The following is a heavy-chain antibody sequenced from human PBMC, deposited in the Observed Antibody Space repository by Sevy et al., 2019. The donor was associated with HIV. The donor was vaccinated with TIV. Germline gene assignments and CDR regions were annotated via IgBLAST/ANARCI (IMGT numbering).Heavy chain of an antibody. V-gene: IGHV3-23*01. J-gene: IGHJ4*02. CDR1: GFTFSSYA. Sequence: GGSLRLSCAASGFTFSSYAMSWVRQAPGKGLEWVSAISGSGGSTYYADSVKGRFTISRDNSKNTLYLQMNSLRAEDTAVYYCAKAPYSGSYYYFDYWGQGPWSPSPQ. D-gene: IGHD1-26*01. CDR2: ISGSGGST. CDR3: AKAPYSGSYYYFDY.